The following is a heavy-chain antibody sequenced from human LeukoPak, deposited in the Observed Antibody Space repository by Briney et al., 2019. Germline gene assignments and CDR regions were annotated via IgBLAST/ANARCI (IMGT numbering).Heavy chain of an antibody. CDR2: IRYDGSNK. V-gene: IGHV3-30*02. CDR3: ARVRPERMEWFYMDV. D-gene: IGHD3-3*01. J-gene: IGHJ6*03. CDR1: GFTFSSYG. Sequence: GGSLRLSCAASGFTFSSYGMHWVRQAPGKGLEWVAFIRYDGSNKYYADSVKGRFTISRDNSKNTLYLQMNSLRAEDTAVYYCARVRPERMEWFYMDVWGKGTTVTVSS.